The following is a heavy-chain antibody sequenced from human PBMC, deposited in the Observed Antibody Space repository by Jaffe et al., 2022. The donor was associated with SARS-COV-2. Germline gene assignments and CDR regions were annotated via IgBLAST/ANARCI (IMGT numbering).Heavy chain of an antibody. CDR2: INHSGST. D-gene: IGHD5-18*01. Sequence: QVQLQQWGAGLLKPSETLSLTCAVYGGSFSGYYWSWIRQPPGKGLEWIGEINHSGSTNYNPSLKSRVTISVDTSKNQFSLKLSSVTAADTAVYYCAREPSTAMVLLGWGQGTMVTVSS. CDR3: AREPSTAMVLLG. V-gene: IGHV4-34*01. J-gene: IGHJ3*01. CDR1: GGSFSGYY.